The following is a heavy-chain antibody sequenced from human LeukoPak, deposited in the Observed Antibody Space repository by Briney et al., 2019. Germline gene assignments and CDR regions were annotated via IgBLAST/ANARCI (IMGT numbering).Heavy chain of an antibody. D-gene: IGHD1/OR15-1a*01. CDR1: GFTFSNYG. V-gene: IGHV3-20*04. CDR2: INWSGGRT. Sequence: PGRSLRLSCAASGFTFSNYGMHWVRQAPGKGLEWVSGINWSGGRTGYADSLKGRFTISRDNAKNTLYLQMNSLRDEDTALYYCARDLTTSDNWGQGTLVTVSS. CDR3: ARDLTTSDN. J-gene: IGHJ4*02.